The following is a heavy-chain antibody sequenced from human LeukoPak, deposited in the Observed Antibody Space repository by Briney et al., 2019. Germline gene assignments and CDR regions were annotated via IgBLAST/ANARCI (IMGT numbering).Heavy chain of an antibody. J-gene: IGHJ3*02. V-gene: IGHV1-8*03. D-gene: IGHD6-13*01. Sequence: ASVKVSCKASGYTFTSYDINWVRQATGQGLEWMGWMNPNGGNTGYAQKFQGRVTITRNTSISTAYMELSSLRSEDTAVYYCARRAGGSSWSDAFDIWGQGTMVTVSS. CDR1: GYTFTSYD. CDR2: MNPNGGNT. CDR3: ARRAGGSSWSDAFDI.